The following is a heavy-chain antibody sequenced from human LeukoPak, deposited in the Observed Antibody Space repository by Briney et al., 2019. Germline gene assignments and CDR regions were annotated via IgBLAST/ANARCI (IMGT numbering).Heavy chain of an antibody. J-gene: IGHJ4*02. CDR1: GDSVSNNGAV. CDR2: TYYRSKWYN. Sequence: SQTLSLTCAISGDSVSNNGAVWNWIRQSPSRGLEWLGRTYYRSKWYNDYGASVKSRITVNPDTSKNQFSLQLNSVTPEDTAVYYCVRSQYWRFDDWGQGTLVTVSS. D-gene: IGHD2-8*02. V-gene: IGHV6-1*01. CDR3: VRSQYWRFDD.